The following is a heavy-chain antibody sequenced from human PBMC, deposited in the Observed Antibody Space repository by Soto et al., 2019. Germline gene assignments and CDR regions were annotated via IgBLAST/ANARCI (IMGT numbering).Heavy chain of an antibody. CDR3: ARTNPYYYDSSGYFWLDY. D-gene: IGHD3-22*01. V-gene: IGHV4-39*01. Sequence: ETLSLTCTVSGGSISSSSYYWGWIRQPPGKGLEWIGSIYYSGSTYYNPSLKSRVTISVDTSKNQFSLKLSSVTAADTAVYYCARTNPYYYDSSGYFWLDYWGQGTLVTVSS. CDR1: GGSISSSSYY. CDR2: IYYSGST. J-gene: IGHJ4*02.